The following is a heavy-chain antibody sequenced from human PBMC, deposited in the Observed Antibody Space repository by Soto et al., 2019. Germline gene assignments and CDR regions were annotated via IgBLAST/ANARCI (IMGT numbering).Heavy chain of an antibody. CDR3: ARSSIEIYCSGGSCYFDY. Sequence: ASVKVSCKASGYTFTSYDINWVRQATGQGLEWMGWMNPNSGNTGYAQKFQGRVTMTRNTSISTAYMELSSLRSEDTAVYYCARSSIEIYCSGGSCYFDYWGQGTLVTSPQ. V-gene: IGHV1-8*01. J-gene: IGHJ4*02. CDR2: MNPNSGNT. CDR1: GYTFTSYD. D-gene: IGHD2-15*01.